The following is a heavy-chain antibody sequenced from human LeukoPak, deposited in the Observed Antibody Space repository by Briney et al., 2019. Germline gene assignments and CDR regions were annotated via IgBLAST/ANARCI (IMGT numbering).Heavy chain of an antibody. D-gene: IGHD3-9*01. CDR2: ILGSGGST. CDR3: AKWGDYDVLTGYYVPDY. V-gene: IGHV3-23*01. CDR1: GFTFSNYA. Sequence: TGASLRLSCAASGFTFSNYAMSGVRQAPGKGLEGVSAILGSGGSTYYADSVKGRFTVSRDNSKSTLYLQMNSLRAEDTALYYCAKWGDYDVLTGYYVPDYWGQGTLVTVSS. J-gene: IGHJ4*02.